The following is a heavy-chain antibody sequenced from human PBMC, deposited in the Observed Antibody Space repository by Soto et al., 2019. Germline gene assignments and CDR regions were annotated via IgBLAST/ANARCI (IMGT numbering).Heavy chain of an antibody. CDR1: GYSFTNYW. CDR3: ARKPPSYSNRWFFDN. CDR2: IYPGDSDT. V-gene: IGHV5-51*01. D-gene: IGHD6-13*01. Sequence: GESLKISCKSSGYSFTNYWIAWVRQMPGKGLEWVGIIYPGDSDTRYSPSFQGQVTISADKSISTAYLQWSSLKASDTAMYYCARKPPSYSNRWFFDNWGQGTLVTVSS. J-gene: IGHJ4*02.